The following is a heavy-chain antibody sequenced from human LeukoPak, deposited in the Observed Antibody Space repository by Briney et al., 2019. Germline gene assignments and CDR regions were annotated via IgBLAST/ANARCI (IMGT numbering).Heavy chain of an antibody. V-gene: IGHV1-69*04. Sequence: SVKVSCKASGGTFSSYTISWVRQAPGQGLKWMGRIIPILGIANYAQKFQGRVTITADKSTSTAYMELSSLRSEDTAVYYCARDMEVYCSGGSCMDPWGQGTLVTVSS. J-gene: IGHJ5*02. CDR2: IIPILGIA. D-gene: IGHD2-15*01. CDR1: GGTFSSYT. CDR3: ARDMEVYCSGGSCMDP.